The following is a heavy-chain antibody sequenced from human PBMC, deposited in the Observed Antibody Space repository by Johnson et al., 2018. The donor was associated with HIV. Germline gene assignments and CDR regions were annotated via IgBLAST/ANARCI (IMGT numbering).Heavy chain of an antibody. J-gene: IGHJ3*02. CDR3: AAGGVAATDAFDI. D-gene: IGHD2-15*01. Sequence: EVQLVESGGGLIQPGGSLRLSCAASGFTVSSNYMSWVRQAPGKGLEWVSVISWNSGSIGYADSVKGRFTISRDNAKNSLYLQMNSLRAEDTALYYCAAGGVAATDAFDIWGQGTMVTVSS. V-gene: IGHV3-9*01. CDR2: ISWNSGSI. CDR1: GFTVSSNY.